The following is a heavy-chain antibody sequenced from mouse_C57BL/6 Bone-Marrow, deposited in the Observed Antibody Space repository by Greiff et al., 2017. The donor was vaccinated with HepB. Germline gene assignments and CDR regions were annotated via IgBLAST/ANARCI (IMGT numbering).Heavy chain of an antibody. CDR1: GFTFSDYG. V-gene: IGHV5-17*01. CDR3: ARVPIYYGNCYAMDY. CDR2: ISSGSSTI. Sequence: DVKLVESGGGLVKPGGSLKLSCAASGFTFSDYGMHWVRQAPEKGLEWVAYISSGSSTIYYADTVKGRFTISRDNAKNTLFLQMTSLRSEDTAMYYCARVPIYYGNCYAMDYWGQGTSVTVSS. D-gene: IGHD2-1*01. J-gene: IGHJ4*01.